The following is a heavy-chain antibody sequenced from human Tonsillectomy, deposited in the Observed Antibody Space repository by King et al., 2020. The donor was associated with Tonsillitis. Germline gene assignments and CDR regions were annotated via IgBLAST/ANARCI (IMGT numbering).Heavy chain of an antibody. CDR2: INPNSGGR. V-gene: IGHV1-2*02. Sequence: VQLVESGAEVEKPGASVRVSCKASGYTFTDYYIHWVRQAPGQGLEWMGWINPNSGGRNYAQNFQGRVTMTSDTSISTAYMVLSGLSSDDTAVYYCARDRVYSIRGPFGFWGQGILVTVSS. CDR1: GYTFTDYY. J-gene: IGHJ1*01. CDR3: ARDRVYSIRGPFGF. D-gene: IGHD6-13*01.